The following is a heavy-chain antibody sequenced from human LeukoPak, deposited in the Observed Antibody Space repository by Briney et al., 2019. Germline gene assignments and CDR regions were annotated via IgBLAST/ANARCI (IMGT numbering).Heavy chain of an antibody. CDR1: GGSISNYY. V-gene: IGHV4-59*01. J-gene: IGHJ4*02. Sequence: SETLSLTCTVSGGSISNYYWNWLRHPPGKGLEWIGYIYYSGSTAYNPSLKSRLTISLDTSKNQFSLKLNSVTAADTAVYYCARGRSGHGGLDYWGQGTLVTVSS. D-gene: IGHD3-10*01. CDR2: IYYSGST. CDR3: ARGRSGHGGLDY.